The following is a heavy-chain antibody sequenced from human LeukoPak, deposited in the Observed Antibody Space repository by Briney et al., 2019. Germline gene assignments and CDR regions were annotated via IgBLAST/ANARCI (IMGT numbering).Heavy chain of an antibody. CDR3: ARESSGDYYYYYMDV. D-gene: IGHD6-25*01. V-gene: IGHV4-59*11. CDR1: GCSISSHY. Sequence: TSETLSLTCTVSGCSISSHYWSWIRQPPGKGLEWIGYIYYSGSTNYNPSLKSRVTISVDTSKNQFSLKLSSVTAADTAVYYCARESSGDYYYYYMDVWGKGTTVTVSS. J-gene: IGHJ6*03. CDR2: IYYSGST.